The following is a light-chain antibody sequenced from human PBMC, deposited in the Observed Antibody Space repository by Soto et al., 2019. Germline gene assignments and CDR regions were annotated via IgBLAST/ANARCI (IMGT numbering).Light chain of an antibody. CDR1: QDISSW. V-gene: IGKV1-12*01. J-gene: IGKJ4*01. Sequence: DIQMTQSPSSVSASVGDSVFITCRASQDISSWVAWYQQKPGKAPKLLISAATNLQGGVPRRFSGSGSGTDFTLIISSLQLEDVATYFCQQGDSFPFTFGGGTKVDIK. CDR3: QQGDSFPFT. CDR2: AAT.